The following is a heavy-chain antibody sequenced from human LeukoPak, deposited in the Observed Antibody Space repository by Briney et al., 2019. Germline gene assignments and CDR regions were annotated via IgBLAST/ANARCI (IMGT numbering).Heavy chain of an antibody. CDR3: AKVTASGFFDY. Sequence: SETLSLTCTVSGGSISSGGNYWGWVRQPPGKGLEWIASIYYTGSTYYNPSLKSRVTISLDASKKQFSLKLSSVTAADTAVYYCAKVTASGFFDYWGQGTLVTVSS. CDR1: GGSISSGGNY. V-gene: IGHV4-39*07. D-gene: IGHD2-21*02. CDR2: IYYTGST. J-gene: IGHJ4*02.